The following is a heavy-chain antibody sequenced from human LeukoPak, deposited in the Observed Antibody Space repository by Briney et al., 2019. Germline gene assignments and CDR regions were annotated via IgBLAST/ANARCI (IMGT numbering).Heavy chain of an antibody. CDR3: ARDRIAAVGGGSFDI. V-gene: IGHV3-21*01. CDR1: GFTFSDYN. J-gene: IGHJ3*02. CDR2: ITSGTTYI. D-gene: IGHD6-13*01. Sequence: GGSLRLSCAASGFTFSDYNMNWVRQSPEKGLEWVSSITSGTTYIYYADSVRGRFTISRDNSKNTLYLQMNSLRAEDTAVYYCARDRIAAVGGGSFDIWGQGTIVTVSS.